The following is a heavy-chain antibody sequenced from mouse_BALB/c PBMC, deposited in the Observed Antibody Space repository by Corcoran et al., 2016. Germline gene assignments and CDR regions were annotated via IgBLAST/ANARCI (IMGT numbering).Heavy chain of an antibody. CDR1: DYSFTSYY. V-gene: IGHV1-66*01. D-gene: IGHD3-2*01. J-gene: IGHJ2*01. CDR3: AKTARATYYFDY. Sequence: QVQLQRSGPELVKPGASVKISCKASDYSFTSYYIHWVKQRPGQGLEWIGWIFPGSGNTKYNEKFKGKATLTADTSSSTAYMQLSSLTSEDSAVYFCAKTARATYYFDYWGQGTTLTVSS. CDR2: IFPGSGNT.